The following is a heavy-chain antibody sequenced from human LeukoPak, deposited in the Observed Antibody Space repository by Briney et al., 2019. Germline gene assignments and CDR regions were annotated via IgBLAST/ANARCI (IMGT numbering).Heavy chain of an antibody. CDR3: ARGPRITLIRGGQWYYYMDV. V-gene: IGHV1-46*01. D-gene: IGHD3-10*01. J-gene: IGHJ6*03. Sequence: ASVKVSCKASGYTFTTYGMNWVRQAPGQGLEWMGLINPSGGSTNYAQKFQGRVTMTRDTSTSTVYMELSSLRSEDPPLYYCARGPRITLIRGGQWYYYMDVWGKGTTVTISS. CDR2: INPSGGST. CDR1: GYTFTTYG.